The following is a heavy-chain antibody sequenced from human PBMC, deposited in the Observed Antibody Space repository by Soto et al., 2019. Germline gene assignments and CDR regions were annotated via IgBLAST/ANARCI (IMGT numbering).Heavy chain of an antibody. CDR3: AKGCPVAGTLFCVDY. Sequence: GGSLRLSCAASGFTFSSYGMHWVRQAPGKGLEWVAVISYDGSNKYYADSVKGRFTISRDNSKNTLYLQMNSLRAEDTAVYYCAKGCPVAGTLFCVDYWGQGTLVTVSS. J-gene: IGHJ4*02. CDR1: GFTFSSYG. D-gene: IGHD6-19*01. V-gene: IGHV3-30*18. CDR2: ISYDGSNK.